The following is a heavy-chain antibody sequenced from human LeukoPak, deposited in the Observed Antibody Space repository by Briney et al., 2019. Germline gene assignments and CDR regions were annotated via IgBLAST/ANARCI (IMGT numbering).Heavy chain of an antibody. D-gene: IGHD2-15*01. CDR2: ISSSGGST. J-gene: IGHJ4*02. CDR3: AKGDCSGGSCYSGHDH. V-gene: IGHV3-23*01. CDR1: GFTFSNYA. Sequence: GGSLRLSCAASGFTFSNYAMSWVRQAPGKGLELVSAISSSGGSTYYADSVKGRFTISRDNSKNTLYLQMNSLRAQETAVYYFAKGDCSGGSCYSGHDHWGQGTLVTVSS.